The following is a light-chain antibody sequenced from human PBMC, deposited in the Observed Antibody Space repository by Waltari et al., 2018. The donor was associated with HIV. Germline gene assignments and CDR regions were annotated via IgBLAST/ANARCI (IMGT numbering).Light chain of an antibody. CDR2: SNN. Sequence: QSVLIQSPSMSGTPGQSITISCSGSNSNIGTNGVYWHQQFPGPAPKVLIYSNNRRPSGVPDRFSGSKSGTSASLAISGLRSEDEADYYCSVWDDSLSVQVFGGGTKLTVL. J-gene: IGLJ3*02. CDR3: SVWDDSLSVQV. V-gene: IGLV1-47*01. CDR1: NSNIGTNG.